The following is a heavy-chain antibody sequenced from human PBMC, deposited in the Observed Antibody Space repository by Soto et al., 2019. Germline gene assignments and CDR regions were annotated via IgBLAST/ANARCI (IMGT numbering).Heavy chain of an antibody. D-gene: IGHD5-18*01. CDR3: ARLRGYSYGPPPNYFDY. CDR2: IYYSGST. J-gene: IGHJ4*02. Sequence: QLQLQESGPGLVKPSETLSLTCTVSGGSISSSSYYWGWIRQPPGKGLEWIGSIYYSGSTYYNPSLKSRVSISVDTSKNQFSLKLGSVTAADTAVYYCARLRGYSYGPPPNYFDYWGQGTLVTVSS. V-gene: IGHV4-39*01. CDR1: GGSISSSSYY.